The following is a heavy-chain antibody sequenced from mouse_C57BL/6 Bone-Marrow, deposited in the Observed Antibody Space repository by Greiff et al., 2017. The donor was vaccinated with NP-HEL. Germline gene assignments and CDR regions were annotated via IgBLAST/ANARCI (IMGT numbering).Heavy chain of an antibody. CDR2: IYPRDGST. CDR3: AREWIYYDYPYWYFDV. V-gene: IGHV1-85*01. J-gene: IGHJ1*03. Sequence: VQLQQSGPELVKPGASVKLSCKASGYTFTSYDINWVKQRPGQGLEWIGWIYPRDGSTKYNEKFKGKATLTVDTSSSTAYMELHSLTSEDSAVYFCAREWIYYDYPYWYFDVWAQGPRSPSPQ. D-gene: IGHD2-4*01. CDR1: GYTFTSYD.